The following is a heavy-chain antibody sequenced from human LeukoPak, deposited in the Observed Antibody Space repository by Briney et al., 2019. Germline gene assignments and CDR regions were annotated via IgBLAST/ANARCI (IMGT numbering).Heavy chain of an antibody. Sequence: SQTLSLTCTVSGGSISSGGYYWSWIRQHPGKGLEWIGYIYYSGSTYYNPSLKSRVTISVDTSKNQFSLKLSSVTAADTAVYYCARAAYYDILTGYYGTHAFDIWGQGTMVTVSS. CDR1: GGSISSGGYY. V-gene: IGHV4-31*03. CDR3: ARAAYYDILTGYYGTHAFDI. CDR2: IYYSGST. J-gene: IGHJ3*02. D-gene: IGHD3-9*01.